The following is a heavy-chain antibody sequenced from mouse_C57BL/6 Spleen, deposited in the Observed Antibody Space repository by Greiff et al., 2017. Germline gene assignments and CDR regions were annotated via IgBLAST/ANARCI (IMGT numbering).Heavy chain of an antibody. CDR1: GYTFTSYW. V-gene: IGHV1-55*01. D-gene: IGHD1-1*01. CDR3: ARGYGSSPYDY. Sequence: VQLQQPGAELVKPGASVKMSCKASGYTFTSYWITWVKQRPGQGLGWIGDIYPGSGSTNYNEKCKGKATLTVDTSSSTAYMQLSSLTSEDSAVYYCARGYGSSPYDYWGQGTTLTVSS. CDR2: IYPGSGST. J-gene: IGHJ2*01.